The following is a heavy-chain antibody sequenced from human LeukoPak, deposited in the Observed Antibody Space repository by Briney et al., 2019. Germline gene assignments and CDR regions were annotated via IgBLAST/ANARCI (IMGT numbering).Heavy chain of an antibody. V-gene: IGHV4-59*01. CDR2: IYYSGST. CDR1: GGSISSYY. D-gene: IGHD6-19*01. J-gene: IGHJ4*02. Sequence: SETLSLTCTVSGGSISSYYWSWIRQPPGKGLEWIGYIYYSGSTNYNPSLKSRVTTSVDTSKNQFTLKLSSVTAADTAVYYYARGAFSSGWYDYWGQGTLVTVSS. CDR3: ARGAFSSGWYDY.